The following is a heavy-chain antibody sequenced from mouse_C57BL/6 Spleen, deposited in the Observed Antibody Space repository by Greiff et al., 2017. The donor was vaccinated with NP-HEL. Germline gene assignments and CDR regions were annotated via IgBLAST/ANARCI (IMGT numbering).Heavy chain of an antibody. D-gene: IGHD2-4*01. CDR1: GYTFTSYW. CDR2: IHPTSGST. J-gene: IGHJ3*01. CDR3: AMGDYAWFAY. Sequence: QVQLQQPGAELVKPGASVKLSCKASGYTFTSYWMHWVKQRPGQGLEWIGMIHPTSGSTNYNEKFKSKATLTVDKSSSTAYMQLSSLTSEDSAVYYCAMGDYAWFAYWGQGTLVTVSA. V-gene: IGHV1-64*01.